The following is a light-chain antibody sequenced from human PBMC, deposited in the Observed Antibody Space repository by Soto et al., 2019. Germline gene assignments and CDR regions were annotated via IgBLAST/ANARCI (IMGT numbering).Light chain of an antibody. V-gene: IGKV3-20*01. CDR2: GAS. Sequence: EIVLTQSPGTLSLSPGERATLSCRASQSVSSSYLAWYQQKPGQGPRLLIYGASSRATGIPDRFSGSGSGTDFTLTISRLEPEDFAVYYCQQYGSSPSITFGQGTRLEIK. J-gene: IGKJ5*01. CDR3: QQYGSSPSIT. CDR1: QSVSSSY.